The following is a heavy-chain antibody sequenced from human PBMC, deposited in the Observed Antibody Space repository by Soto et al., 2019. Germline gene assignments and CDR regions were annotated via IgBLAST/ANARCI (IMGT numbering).Heavy chain of an antibody. J-gene: IGHJ5*02. Sequence: QVQLVESGGGVVQPGRSLRLSCAASGFTFSSYGMHWVRQAPGKGPEWVAVISYDGSNQYYADSVKCRFTISRDNYKNTMYLQMNSLRAEDTAVYYCAKTVVVAATSSWFDLWGQGTLVTVS. CDR1: GFTFSSYG. V-gene: IGHV3-30*18. CDR2: ISYDGSNQ. D-gene: IGHD2-15*01. CDR3: AKTVVVAATSSWFDL.